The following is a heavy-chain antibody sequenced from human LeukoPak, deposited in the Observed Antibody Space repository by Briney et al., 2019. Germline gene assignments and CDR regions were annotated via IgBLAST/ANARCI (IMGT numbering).Heavy chain of an antibody. CDR3: ARESRSSWSAVDY. CDR2: IYYSGNS. CDR1: GGSISGYY. J-gene: IGHJ4*02. D-gene: IGHD6-13*01. Sequence: PSETLSLTCTVSGGSISGYYWSWIRQPPGKGLEWIGYIYYSGNSNYNPSLKSRVTISADTSKNQFSLNLSSVTAADTAVYYCARESRSSWSAVDYCGQGTLVTVSS. V-gene: IGHV4-59*01.